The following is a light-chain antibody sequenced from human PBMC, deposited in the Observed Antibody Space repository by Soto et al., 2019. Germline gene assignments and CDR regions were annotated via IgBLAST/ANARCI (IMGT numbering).Light chain of an antibody. V-gene: IGKV1-39*01. CDR1: QSISSY. J-gene: IGKJ4*01. CDR3: AHPFCNAPS. CDR2: AAS. Sequence: IQMTQSPSSLSASVGNRVTITCRASQSISSYLNWFQQKSGKAPKLLIYAASSLQSGVPSRFSGSGSGTDCTHTNSGRPPGSVAAYSCAHPFCNAPSFGAGTQVDIK.